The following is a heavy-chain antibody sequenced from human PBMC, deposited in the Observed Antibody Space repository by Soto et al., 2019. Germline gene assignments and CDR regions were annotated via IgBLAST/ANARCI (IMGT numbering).Heavy chain of an antibody. Sequence: PSETLSLTCTVSGGSISSGGYYWSWIRQHPGKGLEWIGYIYYSGSTYYNPSLKSRVTISVDTSKNQFSLKLSSVTAADTAVYYCASVSHIVLVPAASQGFDPWGQGTLVTVSS. J-gene: IGHJ5*02. CDR2: IYYSGST. D-gene: IGHD2-2*01. V-gene: IGHV4-31*03. CDR3: ASVSHIVLVPAASQGFDP. CDR1: GGSISSGGYY.